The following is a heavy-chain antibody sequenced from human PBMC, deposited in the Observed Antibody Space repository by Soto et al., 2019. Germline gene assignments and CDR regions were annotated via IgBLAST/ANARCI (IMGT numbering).Heavy chain of an antibody. CDR3: AREDRSSWEGNWFAP. J-gene: IGHJ5*02. D-gene: IGHD6-13*01. CDR2: INPKSGDT. V-gene: IGHV1-2*02. CDR1: RYTFTDNY. Sequence: QVRLVQSGADVKKPGASVNVSCKASRYTFTDNYLHWVRQAPGQGLEWMGWINPKSGDTKYAQNFQGRVTMARHPRISTAYMELRGLRSDDRAVYYCAREDRSSWEGNWFAPWGQGTLVNASS.